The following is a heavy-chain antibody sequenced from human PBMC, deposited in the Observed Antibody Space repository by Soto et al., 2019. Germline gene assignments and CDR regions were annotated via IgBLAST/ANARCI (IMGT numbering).Heavy chain of an antibody. V-gene: IGHV3-23*01. CDR3: GKDRQGSGPDFER. CDR1: GFTFLNYD. D-gene: IGHD3-10*01. J-gene: IGHJ2*01. Sequence: EVQLLESGGDLVQPGGSLRLSCVASGFTFLNYDMHWVRQAPGKGLEWVAGISGSGGTFDANSVRGRFTISKDDSKNTLYLQVNSLRVEDGALCCCGKDRQGSGPDFERWGRGTLVSVSS. CDR2: ISGSGGT.